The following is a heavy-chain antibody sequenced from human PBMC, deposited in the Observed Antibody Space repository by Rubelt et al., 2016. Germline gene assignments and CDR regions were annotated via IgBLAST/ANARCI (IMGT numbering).Heavy chain of an antibody. V-gene: IGHV4-31*03. Sequence: QVQLQESGPGLVKPSQTLSLTCTVSGGSINSGGYYWSWIRQHPGKGLEWIGYIYYSGSTVPHPSPRGRIPNSVAPSADRFTLTLSLVTAADTAVYYCARDTAAAGTLFDYCGQGTLVTVSS. J-gene: IGHJ4*02. D-gene: IGHD6-13*01. CDR1: GGSINSGGYY. CDR3: ARDTAAAGTLFDY. CDR2: IYYSGST.